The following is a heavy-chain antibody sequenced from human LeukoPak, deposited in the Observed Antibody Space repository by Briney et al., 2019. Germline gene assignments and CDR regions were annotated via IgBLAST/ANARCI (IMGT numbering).Heavy chain of an antibody. D-gene: IGHD3-16*02. Sequence: GGSLRLSCAASGFTFSGYTMSWVRQAPGKGLEWVSSILGSGSTSYYADSVKGRFTISRDNSKNTLSLQMNSLRAEDTAVYYCAKDREPDNRWNFDYWGQGTLVTVSS. CDR2: ILGSGSTS. V-gene: IGHV3-23*01. CDR1: GFTFSGYT. J-gene: IGHJ4*02. CDR3: AKDREPDNRWNFDY.